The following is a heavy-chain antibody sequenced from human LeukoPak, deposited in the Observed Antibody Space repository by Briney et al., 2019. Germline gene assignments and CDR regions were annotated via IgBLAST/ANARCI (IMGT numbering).Heavy chain of an antibody. CDR1: GFTFSNAW. J-gene: IGHJ4*02. V-gene: IGHV3-15*01. CDR2: IKSKTDGGTT. D-gene: IGHD6-6*01. CDR3: AKSPYSSSPQGY. Sequence: GGSLRLSCAASGFTFSNAWMSWVRQAPGKGLEWVGHIKSKTDGGTTDYAAPVKGRFTISRDDSKNTLYLQMDSLRAEDTAVYYCAKSPYSSSPQGYWGQGTLVTVSS.